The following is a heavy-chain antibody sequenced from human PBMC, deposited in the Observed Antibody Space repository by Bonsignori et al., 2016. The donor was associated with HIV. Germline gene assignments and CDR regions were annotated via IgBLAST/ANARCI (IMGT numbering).Heavy chain of an antibody. Sequence: PGKALEWLALFYWDDDKRSSPSLKSRVTVTRGTSENQVVLTMTRMDPVDTATYYCAHTPDGNEYFQHWGQGTLVTVSS. CDR2: FYWDDDK. D-gene: IGHD1-1*01. J-gene: IGHJ1*01. CDR3: AHTPDGNEYFQH. V-gene: IGHV2-5*02.